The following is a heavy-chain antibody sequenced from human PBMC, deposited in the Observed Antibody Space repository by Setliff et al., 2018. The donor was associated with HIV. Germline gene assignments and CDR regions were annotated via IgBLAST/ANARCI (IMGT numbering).Heavy chain of an antibody. CDR1: GGSFSDYY. D-gene: IGHD6-19*01. CDR3: ARSLLPSITVAGTIGY. CDR2: ITHSGST. V-gene: IGHV4-34*01. Sequence: SETLSLTCAVYGGSFSDYYWTWIRQPPGKGLEWIGEITHSGSTNYNPSLETRVTISVDTSKNHFSLKLSSVTAADTAVYYCARSLLPSITVAGTIGYWGQGSLVTVSS. J-gene: IGHJ4*02.